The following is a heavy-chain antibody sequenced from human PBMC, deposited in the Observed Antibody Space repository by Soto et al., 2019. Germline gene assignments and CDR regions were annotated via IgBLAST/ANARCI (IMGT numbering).Heavy chain of an antibody. Sequence: SETLPLTCTVSGGSISSGGYYWSWIRQHPGKGLEWIGYIYYSGSTYYNPSLKSRVTISVDTSKNQFSLKLSSVTAADTAVYYCARGHAPYSADWYFDLWGRGTLVTVSS. CDR2: IYYSGST. CDR1: GGSISSGGYY. V-gene: IGHV4-31*03. D-gene: IGHD6-13*01. CDR3: ARGHAPYSADWYFDL. J-gene: IGHJ2*01.